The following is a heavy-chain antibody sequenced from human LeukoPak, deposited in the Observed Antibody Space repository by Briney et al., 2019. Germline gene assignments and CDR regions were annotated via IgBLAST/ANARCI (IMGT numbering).Heavy chain of an antibody. CDR2: ISYDGSNK. Sequence: GGSLRLSCAASGFTFSSYAMHWVRQAPGKGLEWVAVISYDGSNKYYADSVKGRFTISRDNSKNTPYLQMNSLRAEDTAVYYCARDLTYYDILTGYSDWGQGTLVTVSS. CDR3: ARDLTYYDILTGYSD. J-gene: IGHJ4*02. CDR1: GFTFSSYA. D-gene: IGHD3-9*01. V-gene: IGHV3-30*04.